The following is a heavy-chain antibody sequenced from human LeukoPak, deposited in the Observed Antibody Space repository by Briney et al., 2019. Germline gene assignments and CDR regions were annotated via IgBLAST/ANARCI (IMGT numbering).Heavy chain of an antibody. D-gene: IGHD3-22*01. CDR2: ISGSGGST. V-gene: IGHV3-23*01. CDR1: GFTFSSYA. Sequence: GGSLRLSCAASGFTFSSYAMSWVRQAPGKGLEWVSAISGSGGSTYYADSVKGRFTISRDNSKITLYLQMNSLRAEDTAVYYCAKPSQLLYYYDSSGYYDAFDIWGQGTMVTVSS. J-gene: IGHJ3*02. CDR3: AKPSQLLYYYDSSGYYDAFDI.